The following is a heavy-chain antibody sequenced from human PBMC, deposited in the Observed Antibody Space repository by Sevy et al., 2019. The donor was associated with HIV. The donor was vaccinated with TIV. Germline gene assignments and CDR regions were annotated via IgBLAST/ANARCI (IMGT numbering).Heavy chain of an antibody. CDR3: ARQATYYYDSSGYHTDFDY. Sequence: ASVKVSCKASGYTFTSYGISWERQAPGQGLEWMGWISAYNGNTNYAQKLQGRVTMTTDTSTSTAYMELRSLRSDDTAVYYCARQATYYYDSSGYHTDFDYWGQGTLVTVSS. CDR1: GYTFTSYG. V-gene: IGHV1-18*01. CDR2: ISAYNGNT. D-gene: IGHD3-22*01. J-gene: IGHJ4*02.